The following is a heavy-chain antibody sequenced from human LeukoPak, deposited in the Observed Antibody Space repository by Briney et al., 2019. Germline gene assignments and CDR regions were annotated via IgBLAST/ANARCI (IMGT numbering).Heavy chain of an antibody. V-gene: IGHV3-11*01. Sequence: PGGSLRLSCAASGFTFSDYYMSWIRQAPGKGLEWVSYISSSGSTIYYADSVKGRFTISRDNAKNSLCLQMNSLRAEDTAVYYCARSRYYRTSAANLFDPWGQGTLVTVSS. CDR2: ISSSGSTI. CDR1: GFTFSDYY. D-gene: IGHD1-14*01. J-gene: IGHJ5*02. CDR3: ARSRYYRTSAANLFDP.